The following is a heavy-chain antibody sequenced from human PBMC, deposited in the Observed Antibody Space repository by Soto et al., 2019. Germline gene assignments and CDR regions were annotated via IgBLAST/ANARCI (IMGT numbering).Heavy chain of an antibody. J-gene: IGHJ3*02. CDR3: ARGDYAKAFDI. CDR2: IYYSGSA. V-gene: IGHV4-28*03. D-gene: IGHD2-2*01. CDR1: GYSISSSNW. Sequence: QVQLQESGPGLVKPSDTLSLICAVSGYSISSSNWWGWIRQPPGKGLEWIGNIYYSGSAYYNPSLKSRVTMPVDTSKNQFSLKLTSVTAVDTAVYYCARGDYAKAFDIWGQGTTVTVSS.